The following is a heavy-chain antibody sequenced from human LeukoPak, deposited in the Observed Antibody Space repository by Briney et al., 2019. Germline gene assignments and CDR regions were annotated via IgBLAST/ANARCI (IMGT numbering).Heavy chain of an antibody. V-gene: IGHV1-2*02. CDR1: GYTFTGYY. D-gene: IGHD6-13*01. Sequence: PPASVKVSCKASGYTFTGYYMHWVRQAPGQGLEWMGWINPSSGGTNYAQKFQGRVTMTRDTSISTAYMELSRLRSDDTAVYYCARGWGSSSWYRAGYWGQGTLVTVSS. CDR3: ARGWGSSSWYRAGY. J-gene: IGHJ4*02. CDR2: INPSSGGT.